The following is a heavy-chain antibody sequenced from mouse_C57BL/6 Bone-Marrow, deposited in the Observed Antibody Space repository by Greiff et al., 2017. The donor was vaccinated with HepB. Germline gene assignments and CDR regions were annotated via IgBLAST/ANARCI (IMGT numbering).Heavy chain of an antibody. CDR3: ARGDERGDYFDY. J-gene: IGHJ2*01. CDR1: DLEVFPIAY. CDR2: ILPSIGRT. Sequence: QVQLKESGSELRRPGSSVKLSCKDFDLEVFPIAYMSWVRQKPGHGFEWIGGILPSIGRTIYGVKFEEKATVDADTRSNTAYLELNSLTSEDSAIYYCARGDERGDYFDYRGRGTTLTVSS. V-gene: IGHV15-2*01.